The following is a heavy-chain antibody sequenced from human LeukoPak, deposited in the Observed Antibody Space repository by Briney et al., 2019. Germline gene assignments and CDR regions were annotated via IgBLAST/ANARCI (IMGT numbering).Heavy chain of an antibody. Sequence: PGGSLRLSCAASGLTVSSNYMSWVRQAPGKGLEWVSVIYSGGNTYYADSVKGRFTISRDNSKNTLYLQMNSLRAEDTAVYYCARPLFGGYSSYYGMDVWGQGTTVTVSS. V-gene: IGHV3-66*04. J-gene: IGHJ6*02. D-gene: IGHD2-21*01. CDR2: IYSGGNT. CDR1: GLTVSSNY. CDR3: ARPLFGGYSSYYGMDV.